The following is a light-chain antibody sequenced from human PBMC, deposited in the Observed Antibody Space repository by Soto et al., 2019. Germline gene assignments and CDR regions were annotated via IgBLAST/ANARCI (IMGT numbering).Light chain of an antibody. Sequence: DIQMTQSPSSLSSSVGDRVAITCRASHTIGSWLAWYQQGRGKAPKLVIYKASTLKSGVPSRFSGSGSGTELTLTISSLQPDDFATYYCQHYNSYSEAFGQGTKVDI. CDR1: HTIGSW. CDR2: KAS. CDR3: QHYNSYSEA. V-gene: IGKV1-5*03. J-gene: IGKJ1*01.